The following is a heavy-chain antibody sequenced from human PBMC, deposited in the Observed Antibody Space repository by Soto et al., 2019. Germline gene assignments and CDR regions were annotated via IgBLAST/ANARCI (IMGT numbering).Heavy chain of an antibody. CDR2: IYYSGRT. J-gene: IGHJ6*03. V-gene: IGHV4-31*03. Sequence: SETLSLTCTVSGGSISSGGYYWSWIRQHPGKGLEWIGYIYYSGRTYYNPSLKSRVTISVDTSKNQFSLKLSSVTAADTAVYYCARVKEAGVVFRYYYYMDVWGKGTTVTVSS. CDR3: ARVKEAGVVFRYYYYMDV. CDR1: GGSISSGGYY. D-gene: IGHD3-3*01.